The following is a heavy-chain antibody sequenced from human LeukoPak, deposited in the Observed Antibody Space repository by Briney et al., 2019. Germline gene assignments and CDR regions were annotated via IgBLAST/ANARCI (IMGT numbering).Heavy chain of an antibody. Sequence: GGSLRLSCAASGFTVSSNYVSWVRQAPGKGLEWVSVIYSGGSTYYADSVKGRFTISRDNSKNTLYLQMNGLRAEDTAVYYCARGAHYDFWSGYNNWFDPWGQGTLVTVSS. CDR3: ARGAHYDFWSGYNNWFDP. D-gene: IGHD3-3*01. CDR2: IYSGGST. V-gene: IGHV3-53*01. CDR1: GFTVSSNY. J-gene: IGHJ5*02.